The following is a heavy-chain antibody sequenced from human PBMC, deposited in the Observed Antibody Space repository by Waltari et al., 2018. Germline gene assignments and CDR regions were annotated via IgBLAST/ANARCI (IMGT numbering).Heavy chain of an antibody. J-gene: IGHJ6*02. V-gene: IGHV4-34*02. D-gene: IGHD2-8*02. CDR1: GGSFRGYY. Sequence: QVQLQQWGAGLLQPSETLSLTCAVYGGSFRGYYWGWVRQPPGRGLEWIGEINHNWNINRNPSLRSRVTMLVDTSKSQLSLKINSVTAADTAVYYCVRLEDCTGPGGNCYSGDSFAMDVWGQGTTVTVSS. CDR3: VRLEDCTGPGGNCYSGDSFAMDV. CDR2: INHNWNI.